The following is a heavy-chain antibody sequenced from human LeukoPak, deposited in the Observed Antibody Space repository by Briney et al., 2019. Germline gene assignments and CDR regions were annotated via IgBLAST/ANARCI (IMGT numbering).Heavy chain of an antibody. J-gene: IGHJ4*02. CDR2: IYYSGSA. Sequence: TLSLTCTVSGGSIXSGGYYWSWIRQHPGKGLEWIGYIYYSGSAYYNPSLKSRVTISVDTSKNQFSLKLSSVTAADTAVYYCARGGDYDSSGVFDYWGQGTLVTVSS. V-gene: IGHV4-31*03. CDR1: GGSIXSGGYY. CDR3: ARGGDYDSSGVFDY. D-gene: IGHD3-22*01.